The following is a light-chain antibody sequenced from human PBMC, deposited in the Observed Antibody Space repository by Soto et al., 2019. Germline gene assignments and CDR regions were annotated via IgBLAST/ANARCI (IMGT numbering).Light chain of an antibody. CDR1: QSVSSY. CDR3: QQRSNSWT. J-gene: IGKJ1*01. CDR2: DAS. V-gene: IGKV3-11*01. Sequence: EIVLTQSPATLSLSPGERATLSCRASQSVSSYLAWYQQKPGQAPRLLIYDASNRATGIPDRFSGSGSGTDFTLTISILEPEDFAVYYCQQRSNSWTFGQVTKVEI.